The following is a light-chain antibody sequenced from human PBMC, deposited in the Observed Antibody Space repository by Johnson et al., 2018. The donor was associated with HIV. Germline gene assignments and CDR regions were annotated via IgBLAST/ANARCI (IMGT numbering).Light chain of an antibody. J-gene: IGLJ1*01. CDR2: DNN. CDR1: SSNIGNNY. V-gene: IGLV1-51*01. Sequence: QSILTQPPSVSAAPGQKVTISCSGSSSNIGNNYVSWYQQLPGTAHKLLIYDNNKRPSGIPDRFSGSKSGTSATLGITGLQTGDEADYYCGTWDSSLNAGPWVFGTGTKVTVL. CDR3: GTWDSSLNAGPWV.